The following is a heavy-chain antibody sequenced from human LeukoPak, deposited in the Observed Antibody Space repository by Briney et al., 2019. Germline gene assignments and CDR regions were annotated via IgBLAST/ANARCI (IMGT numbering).Heavy chain of an antibody. D-gene: IGHD3-10*01. CDR2: ISGSGGST. J-gene: IGHJ4*02. CDR3: AKDFSSYYYGSGNDFQYFDY. Sequence: PGGSLRLSCAASGFTFSSYGMSWVRQAPGKGLEWVSAISGSGGSTYYADSVKGRFTISRDNSKNTLYLQMNSLRAEDTAVYYCAKDFSSYYYGSGNDFQYFDYWGQGTLVTVSS. CDR1: GFTFSSYG. V-gene: IGHV3-23*01.